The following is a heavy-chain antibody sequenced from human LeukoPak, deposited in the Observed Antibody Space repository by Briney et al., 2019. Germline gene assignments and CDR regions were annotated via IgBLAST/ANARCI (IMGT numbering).Heavy chain of an antibody. CDR3: ARGRPHGNDY. CDR2: IASDGSST. D-gene: IGHD4-23*01. CDR1: GFTFSSYW. V-gene: IGHV3-74*01. Sequence: RTGGSLRLSCAASGFTFSSYWMNWVRQAPGKGRVWVSRIASDGSSTTYADSVKGRFSVSRDNAKNTLYLQMNSLRVEDTAVYYCARGRPHGNDYWGQGTLVTVSS. J-gene: IGHJ4*02.